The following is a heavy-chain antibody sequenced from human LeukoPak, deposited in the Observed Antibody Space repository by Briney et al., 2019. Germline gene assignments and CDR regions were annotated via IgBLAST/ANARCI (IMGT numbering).Heavy chain of an antibody. Sequence: KPGGSLRLACVVSGFTFSNAKMTWVRQAPGKGLEWVGRIKSKTDGGTTDYPAPVKGRFTISRDDSKSSVFLQMNSLQTEDTAVYYCTTGYVSGWSFGYWGQGTLVTVSS. D-gene: IGHD6-19*01. J-gene: IGHJ4*02. CDR3: TTGYVSGWSFGY. CDR2: IKSKTDGGTT. V-gene: IGHV3-15*01. CDR1: GFTFSNAK.